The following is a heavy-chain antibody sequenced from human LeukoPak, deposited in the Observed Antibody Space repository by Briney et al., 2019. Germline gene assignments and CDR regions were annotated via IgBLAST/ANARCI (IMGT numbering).Heavy chain of an antibody. CDR3: AKDRDHDYGSSVDY. V-gene: IGHV3-30*18. D-gene: IGHD4-17*01. Sequence: GGSLRLSCAASGFTFSSYGMHWVRQAPGKGLEWVAVISYDGSNKYYADSVKGRLTISRDNSKNTLYLQMNSLRAEDTAVYYCAKDRDHDYGSSVDYWGQGTLVTVSS. CDR1: GFTFSSYG. CDR2: ISYDGSNK. J-gene: IGHJ4*02.